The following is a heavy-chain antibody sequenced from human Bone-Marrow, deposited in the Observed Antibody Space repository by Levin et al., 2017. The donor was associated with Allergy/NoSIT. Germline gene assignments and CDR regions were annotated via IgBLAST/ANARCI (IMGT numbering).Heavy chain of an antibody. Sequence: SETLSLTCTVSGDSISTGTYYWSWIRQHPEKGLAWIGFISYLGSTYYNPSLKSRLSMSVDTSENQFSMKLTSVTAADTAVYYCARVRGGPFYYDSSGYYFFDYWGQGTLVTVSS. CDR1: GDSISTGTYY. CDR3: ARVRGGPFYYDSSGYYFFDY. V-gene: IGHV4-31*03. D-gene: IGHD3-22*01. CDR2: ISYLGST. J-gene: IGHJ4*02.